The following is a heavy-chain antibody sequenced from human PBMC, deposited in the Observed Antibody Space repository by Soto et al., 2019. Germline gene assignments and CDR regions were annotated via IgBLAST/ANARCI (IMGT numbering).Heavy chain of an antibody. Sequence: GGSLRLSCAASGFTFSSYGMHWDRQAPGKGLEWVAVIWYDGSNKYYADSVKGRFTISRDNSKNTLYLQMNSLRAEDTAVYYCARGRGIGYYYGMDVWGQGTTVTVSS. V-gene: IGHV3-33*01. J-gene: IGHJ6*02. CDR2: IWYDGSNK. D-gene: IGHD3-16*01. CDR3: ARGRGIGYYYGMDV. CDR1: GFTFSSYG.